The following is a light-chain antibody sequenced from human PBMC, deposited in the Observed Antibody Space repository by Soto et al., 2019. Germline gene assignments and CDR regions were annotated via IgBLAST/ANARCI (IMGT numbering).Light chain of an antibody. V-gene: IGLV2-11*01. CDR1: SSDVGGYNY. Sequence: QSVLTQPRSVSGSPGQSVTISCTGTSSDVGGYNYVSWYQQHPGKAPKLMIYDVSKRPSGVPDRFSGSKSGNTASLTSSGLQAEDEADYYCCSYAGSYVFGGGTKLTVL. CDR3: CSYAGSYV. CDR2: DVS. J-gene: IGLJ2*01.